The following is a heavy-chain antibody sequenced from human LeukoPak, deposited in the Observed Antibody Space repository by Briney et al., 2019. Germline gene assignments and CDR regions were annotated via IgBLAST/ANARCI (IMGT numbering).Heavy chain of an antibody. V-gene: IGHV3-23*01. CDR2: ISGSGGST. Sequence: PGGSLRLSCAASGFTFSSYAMSWVRQAPGKGLEWVSAISGSGGSTYYADSVKGRFTISRDNSKNTLYLQMNSLRAEDTAVYYCAKGPEYSSSWYAKYWGQGTLVTVSS. J-gene: IGHJ4*02. CDR3: AKGPEYSSSWYAKY. D-gene: IGHD6-13*01. CDR1: GFTFSSYA.